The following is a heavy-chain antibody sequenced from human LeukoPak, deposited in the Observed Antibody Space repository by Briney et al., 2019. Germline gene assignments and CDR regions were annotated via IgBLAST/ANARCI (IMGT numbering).Heavy chain of an antibody. CDR3: ATSSGYSYG. D-gene: IGHD5-18*01. J-gene: IGHJ4*02. Sequence: TGGSLRLSCAASGFTFSSYSMNWVRQAPGKGLEWVSYISSSSSTIYYADSVKGRFTISRGNAKNSLYLQMNGLRAEDTAVYYCATSSGYSYGWGQGTLVTVSS. CDR1: GFTFSSYS. V-gene: IGHV3-48*01. CDR2: ISSSSSTI.